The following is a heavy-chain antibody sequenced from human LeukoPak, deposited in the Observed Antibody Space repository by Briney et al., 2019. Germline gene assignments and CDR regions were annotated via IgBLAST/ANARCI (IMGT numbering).Heavy chain of an antibody. V-gene: IGHV4-39*07. D-gene: IGHD6-6*01. Sequence: SETLSLTCTVSGGSISSSSYYWGWIRQPPGKGLEWIGSIYYSGSTYYNPSLKSRVTISVDTSKNQFSLKLSSATAADTAVYYCARDFSSSSTVYYYYYMDVWGKGTTVTVSS. CDR3: ARDFSSSSTVYYYYYMDV. CDR1: GGSISSSSYY. J-gene: IGHJ6*03. CDR2: IYYSGST.